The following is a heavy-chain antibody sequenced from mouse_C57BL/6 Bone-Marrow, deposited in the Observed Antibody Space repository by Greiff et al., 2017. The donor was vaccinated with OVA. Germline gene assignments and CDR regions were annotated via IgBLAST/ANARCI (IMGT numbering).Heavy chain of an antibody. V-gene: IGHV5-4*01. Sequence: EVQGVESGGGLVKPGGSLKLSCAASGFTFSSYAMSWVRQTPEKRLEWVATISDGGSYTYYPDNVKGRFTISRDNAKNNLYLQMSHLKSEDTAMYYCARVYDGYPFDYWGQGTTLTVSS. CDR3: ARVYDGYPFDY. CDR2: ISDGGSYT. CDR1: GFTFSSYA. D-gene: IGHD2-3*01. J-gene: IGHJ2*01.